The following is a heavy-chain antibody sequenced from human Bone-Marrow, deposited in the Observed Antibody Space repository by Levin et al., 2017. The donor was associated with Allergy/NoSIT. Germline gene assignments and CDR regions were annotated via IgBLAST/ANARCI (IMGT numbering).Heavy chain of an antibody. Sequence: GGSLRLSCTTSGFIFDDYAFHWVRQAPGKGPEWLSGITWNSRRIDYAESVKGRFTISRDNAKNSLYLQMDSLRSEDTALYFCAKGKWELSSVDGFDLWGQGTMVTVSS. D-gene: IGHD4-23*01. CDR2: ITWNSRRI. CDR3: AKGKWELSSVDGFDL. J-gene: IGHJ3*01. CDR1: GFIFDDYA. V-gene: IGHV3-9*01.